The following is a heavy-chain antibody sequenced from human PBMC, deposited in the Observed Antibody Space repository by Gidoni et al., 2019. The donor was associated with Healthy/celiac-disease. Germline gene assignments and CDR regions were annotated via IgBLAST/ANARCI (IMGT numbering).Heavy chain of an antibody. CDR2: IYYSGRT. V-gene: IGHV4-31*01. Sequence: HVQLQESGPGLVKPSQTLSLTCTVSGGSISSCGYYLSWIRQHPGKCLEWIGYIYYSGRTYYNPSLKSLVTISVDTSKNQFSLKLSYVTAADTAVYYCARDRVVVVAATAYYYYGMDVWGQGTTVTVSS. CDR3: ARDRVVVVAATAYYYYGMDV. CDR1: GGSISSCGYY. J-gene: IGHJ6*02. D-gene: IGHD2-15*01.